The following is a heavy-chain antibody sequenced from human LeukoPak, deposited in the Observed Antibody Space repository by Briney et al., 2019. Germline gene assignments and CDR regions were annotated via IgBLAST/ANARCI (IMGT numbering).Heavy chain of an antibody. V-gene: IGHV3-7*04. Sequence: GGSLRLSCAASGFTFAPYWMTCVRQAPGKGLEYVATMNRDGSEKYYVDSVKGRFTISRDNSKNSLYLQMDSLRAEDTDVYYCARGIEEWLYLYYWGQGALVTVAS. CDR3: ARGIEEWLYLYY. J-gene: IGHJ4*02. D-gene: IGHD3-3*01. CDR1: GFTFAPYW. CDR2: MNRDGSEK.